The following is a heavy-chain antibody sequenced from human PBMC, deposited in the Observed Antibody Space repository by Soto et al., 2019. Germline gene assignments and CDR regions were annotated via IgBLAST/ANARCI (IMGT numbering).Heavy chain of an antibody. CDR3: ARALGSGLLYYYYYGMDV. CDR1: GGSFSSYY. D-gene: IGHD1-26*01. CDR2: IYYSGST. J-gene: IGHJ6*02. Sequence: SETLSLTCAVYGGSFSSYYWSWIRQPPGKGLEWIGYIYYSGSTNYNPSLKSRVTISVDTSKNQFSLKLSSVTAADTAVYYCARALGSGLLYYYYYGMDVWGQGTTVT. V-gene: IGHV4-59*08.